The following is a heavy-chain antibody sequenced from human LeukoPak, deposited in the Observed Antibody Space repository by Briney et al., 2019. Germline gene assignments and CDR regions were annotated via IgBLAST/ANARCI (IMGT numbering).Heavy chain of an antibody. J-gene: IGHJ4*02. CDR2: IYTSGST. D-gene: IGHD3-22*01. CDR3: ARGVRYYYDSSGYHFDY. Sequence: PSETLSLTCTVSGDSISSYYWSWIRQPAGKGLEWIGRIYTSGSTNYNPSLKSRVTMSVDTSKNQFSLKLSSVTAADTAVYYCARGVRYYYDSSGYHFDYWGQGTLVTVSS. V-gene: IGHV4-4*07. CDR1: GDSISSYY.